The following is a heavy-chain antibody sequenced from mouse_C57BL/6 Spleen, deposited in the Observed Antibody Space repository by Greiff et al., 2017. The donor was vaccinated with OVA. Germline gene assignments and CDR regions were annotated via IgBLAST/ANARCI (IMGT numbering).Heavy chain of an antibody. CDR1: GFTFSDYG. CDR3: ARQGTTVVANYFDY. CDR2: ISSGSSTI. V-gene: IGHV5-17*01. Sequence: EVMLVESGGGLVKPGGSLKLSCAASGFTFSDYGMHWVRQAPEKGLEWVAYISSGSSTIYYADTVKGRFTISRDNAKNTLFLQMTSLRSEDTAMYYCARQGTTVVANYFDYWGQGTTLTVSS. J-gene: IGHJ2*01. D-gene: IGHD1-1*01.